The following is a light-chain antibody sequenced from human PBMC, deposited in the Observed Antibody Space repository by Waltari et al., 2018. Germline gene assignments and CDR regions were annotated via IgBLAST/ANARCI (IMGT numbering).Light chain of an antibody. CDR2: DVS. J-gene: IGLJ1*01. V-gene: IGLV2-14*03. CDR1: SSDVGGYNY. Sequence: QSALTQPASVSGSPGQSITISCTGTSSDVGGYNYVSWYQQHPGKAPNLRIYDVSNRPSGVSNRFSGSKSGNTASLTISGLQAEDEADYYCSSYTSSSTQVFGTGTKVTVL. CDR3: SSYTSSSTQV.